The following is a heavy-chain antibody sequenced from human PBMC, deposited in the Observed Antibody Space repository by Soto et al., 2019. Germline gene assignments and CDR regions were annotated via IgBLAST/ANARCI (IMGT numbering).Heavy chain of an antibody. D-gene: IGHD3-10*01. CDR2: TEPSDSYT. V-gene: IGHV5-10-1*01. CDR3: ARRTVKLGVGRLKSNACDI. J-gene: IGHJ3*02. Sequence: GESLKISSKGPGYCFTISGVRWVRQMPGKGLAWMGRTEPSDSYTNYCPSFPGHVTISAYKAITTAYLQRRSLNASDTAMYYPARRTVKLGVGRLKSNACDIWGQGTRVTVSS. CDR1: GYCFTISG.